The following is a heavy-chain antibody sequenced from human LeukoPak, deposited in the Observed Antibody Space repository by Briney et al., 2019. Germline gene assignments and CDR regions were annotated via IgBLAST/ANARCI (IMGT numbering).Heavy chain of an antibody. CDR1: GYDFTKYA. Sequence: GASVKVSCKASGYDFTKYAVQWVRQAPGQRLEWMGWIDAGNSRTKYSQDFQGRVTISRDTSASTAYMELSSLRSDDTAVYYCARTSSGWYWGPEDYWGQGTLVTVSS. V-gene: IGHV1-3*01. J-gene: IGHJ4*02. CDR3: ARTSSGWYWGPEDY. CDR2: IDAGNSRT. D-gene: IGHD6-19*01.